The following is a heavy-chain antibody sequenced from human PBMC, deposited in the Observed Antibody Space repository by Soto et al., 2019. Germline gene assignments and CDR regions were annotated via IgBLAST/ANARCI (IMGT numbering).Heavy chain of an antibody. Sequence: QVQLVESGGGVVQPGRSLRLSCAASGFTFSSYGMHWVRQAPGKELEWVAVISYDGSNKYYADSVKGRFTISRDNSKNTLYLQMNSLRAEDTAVYYCAKALVVVTAIPYWGQGTLVTVSS. CDR3: AKALVVVTAIPY. D-gene: IGHD2-21*02. CDR2: ISYDGSNK. V-gene: IGHV3-30*18. J-gene: IGHJ4*02. CDR1: GFTFSSYG.